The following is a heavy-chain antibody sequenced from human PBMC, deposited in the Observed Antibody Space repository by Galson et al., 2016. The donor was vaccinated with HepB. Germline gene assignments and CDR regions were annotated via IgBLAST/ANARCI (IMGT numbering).Heavy chain of an antibody. Sequence: SVKVSCKASGYTFRNHGISWVRQAPGQGLEWMGWISGYNDDTKNAQKFQDRLTMTTDTFTNTAYMELRSLTSDDTAVYYCARDGQRIYGAAFMSQPGDSWGQGTLVTVSP. CDR1: GYTFRNHG. CDR2: ISGYNDDT. V-gene: IGHV1-18*01. D-gene: IGHD2/OR15-2a*01. CDR3: ARDGQRIYGAAFMSQPGDS. J-gene: IGHJ4*02.